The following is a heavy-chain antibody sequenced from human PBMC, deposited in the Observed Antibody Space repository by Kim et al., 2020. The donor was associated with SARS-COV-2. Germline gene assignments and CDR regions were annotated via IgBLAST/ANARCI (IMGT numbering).Heavy chain of an antibody. CDR1: GFTFSSYG. J-gene: IGHJ4*02. Sequence: GGSLRLSCAASGFTFSSYGMHWVRQAPGKGLEWVAVIWYDGSNKYYADSVKGRFTISRDNSKNTLYLQMNSLRAEDTAVYYCAKGRSIGWYEGPFDYWGQGTLVTVSS. D-gene: IGHD6-19*01. V-gene: IGHV3-33*06. CDR2: IWYDGSNK. CDR3: AKGRSIGWYEGPFDY.